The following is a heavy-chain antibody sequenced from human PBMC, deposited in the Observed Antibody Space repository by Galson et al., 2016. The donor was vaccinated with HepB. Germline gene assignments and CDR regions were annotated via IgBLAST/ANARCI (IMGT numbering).Heavy chain of an antibody. J-gene: IGHJ4*02. Sequence: SVKVSCKASGGTLSSYGISWVRQAPGRGLEWMGGTFPIFGTANYAQNFQDRVTITADESTTTAFMELGSLRCEDTAVYYCARMRESSDWDKPTYYFDYWGQGTLVTVSS. CDR3: ARMRESSDWDKPTYYFDY. CDR2: TFPIFGTA. D-gene: IGHD6-19*01. CDR1: GGTLSSYG. V-gene: IGHV1-69*13.